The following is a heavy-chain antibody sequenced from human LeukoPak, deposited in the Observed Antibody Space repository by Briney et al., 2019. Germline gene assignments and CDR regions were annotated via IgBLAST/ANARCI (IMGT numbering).Heavy chain of an antibody. J-gene: IGHJ6*02. CDR2: IYPGDSDT. Sequence: GESLKISCKGSGYSFTSYWIGWLRQMPAGNLEWMMVIYPGDSDTRYSPSFQGQVTISADKSISTAYLQWSSLKASDTAMYYCARRSTVTYYGMDVCGQGNTVTVSS. D-gene: IGHD4-17*01. CDR1: GYSFTSYW. V-gene: IGHV5-51*01. CDR3: ARRSTVTYYGMDV.